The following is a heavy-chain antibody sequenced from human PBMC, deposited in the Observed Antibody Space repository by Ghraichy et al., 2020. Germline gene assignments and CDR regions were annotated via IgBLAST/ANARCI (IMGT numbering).Heavy chain of an antibody. CDR2: IKSRGFYI. CDR3: VRGSRGGMDV. J-gene: IGHJ6*02. Sequence: GGSLRLSCAGSGFSFSNYTLNWVRQAPGKGLEWVSSIKSRGFYIHYADSVKGRFTISRDNAKNSLYLQMDSLRAEDTALYYCVRGSRGGMDVWGQGTTVTVFS. CDR1: GFSFSNYT. V-gene: IGHV3-21*01.